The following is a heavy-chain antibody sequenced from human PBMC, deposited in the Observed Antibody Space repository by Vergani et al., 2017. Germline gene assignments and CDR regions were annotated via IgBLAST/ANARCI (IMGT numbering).Heavy chain of an antibody. Sequence: QLQLQESGPGLVKPSETLSLICTVSGGSINPSSSFWGWIRQSPGKGLEWIGSINYVGRTYYIPSLQSRATVFVDTSKNQFSLNLTSVTAADTAVYYCARYPTYYAFWSCYYFDYWGQGTLFTVSS. CDR2: INYVGRT. CDR1: GGSINPSSSF. CDR3: ARYPTYYAFWSCYYFDY. D-gene: IGHD3-3*01. J-gene: IGHJ4*02. V-gene: IGHV4-39*01.